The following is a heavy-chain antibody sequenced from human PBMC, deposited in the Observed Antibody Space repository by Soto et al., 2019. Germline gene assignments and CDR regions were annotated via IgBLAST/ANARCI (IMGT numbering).Heavy chain of an antibody. CDR2: IHYSGST. J-gene: IGHJ4*02. V-gene: IGHV4-39*01. Sequence: QLQLQESGPGLVKPSETLSLTCTVSGDSVTISDYYWGWIRQPPGKGLEWIGSIHYSGSTYYNPSINRGVTKSGDTSNKQFSLKMTSVTAADAAVYYCAAHDSGGYYAEDWGQGTLVTVSA. CDR1: GDSVTISDYY. CDR3: AAHDSGGYYAED. D-gene: IGHD3-22*01.